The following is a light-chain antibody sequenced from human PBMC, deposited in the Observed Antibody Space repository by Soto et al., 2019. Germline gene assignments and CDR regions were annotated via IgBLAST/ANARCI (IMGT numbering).Light chain of an antibody. CDR1: GCYHK. CDR3: QQYDNWPPT. V-gene: IGKV3D-15*01. CDR2: GAS. Sequence: MTQSPAPRYASPWCRATLSWXGRPGCYHKLCLVSAKPGQAPRLLIYGASTRATGIPARFSGSGSGTEFTLTINSLQSEDFVVYYCQQYDNWPPTFGQGTRLEIK. J-gene: IGKJ5*01.